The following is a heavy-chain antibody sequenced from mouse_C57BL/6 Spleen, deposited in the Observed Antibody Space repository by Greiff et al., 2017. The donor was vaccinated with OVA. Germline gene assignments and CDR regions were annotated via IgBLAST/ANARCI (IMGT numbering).Heavy chain of an antibody. V-gene: IGHV5-17*01. D-gene: IGHD1-1*01. Sequence: EVMLVESGGGLVKPGGSLKLSCAASGFTFSDYGMHWVRQAPEKGLEWVAYISSGSSTIYYADTVKGRFTISRDNAKNTLFLQMTSLRSEDTAMYYCARTYGSSHFDYWGQGTTLTVSS. CDR2: ISSGSSTI. CDR1: GFTFSDYG. CDR3: ARTYGSSHFDY. J-gene: IGHJ2*01.